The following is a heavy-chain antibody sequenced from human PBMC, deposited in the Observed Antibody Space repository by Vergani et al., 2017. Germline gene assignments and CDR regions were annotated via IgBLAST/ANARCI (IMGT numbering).Heavy chain of an antibody. V-gene: IGHV1-69*01. Sequence: QVQLVQSGAEVKKPGSSVKVSCKASGGNFSSYAISWVRQAPGQGLEWMGGIIPIFGTANYAQKFQGRVTITADESTSTAYMELSSLRSEDTAVYYCARGVNYCSSTSCYVLGGWYFDLWGRGTLVTVSS. CDR2: IIPIFGTA. CDR3: ARGVNYCSSTSCYVLGGWYFDL. CDR1: GGNFSSYA. J-gene: IGHJ2*01. D-gene: IGHD2-2*01.